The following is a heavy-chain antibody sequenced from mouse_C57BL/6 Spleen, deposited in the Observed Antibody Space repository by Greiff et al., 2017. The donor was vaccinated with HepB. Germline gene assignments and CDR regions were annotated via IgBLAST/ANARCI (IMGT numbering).Heavy chain of an antibody. V-gene: IGHV5-4*01. D-gene: IGHD1-1*01. CDR1: GFTFSSYA. J-gene: IGHJ1*03. Sequence: EVQLMESGGGLVKPGGSLKLSCAASGFTFSSYAMSWVRQTPEKRLEWVATISDGGSYTYYPDNVKGRFTISRDNAKNNLYLQMSHLKSEDTAMYYCATPYYGSSYGYFDVWGTGTTVTVSS. CDR3: ATPYYGSSYGYFDV. CDR2: ISDGGSYT.